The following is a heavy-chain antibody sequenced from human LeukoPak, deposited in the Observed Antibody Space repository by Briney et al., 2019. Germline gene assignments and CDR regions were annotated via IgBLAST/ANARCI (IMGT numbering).Heavy chain of an antibody. CDR1: GFTFSSYS. Sequence: PGGSLRLSCAASGFTFSSYSMNWVRQAPGKGLEWVSYISSSSSTIYYADSVKGRFTISRDNAKNSLYLQMNSLRAEDMAVYYCAKRTAQGGIDYWGQGTLVTVSS. CDR2: ISSSSSTI. V-gene: IGHV3-48*01. CDR3: AKRTAQGGIDY. D-gene: IGHD2-21*02. J-gene: IGHJ4*02.